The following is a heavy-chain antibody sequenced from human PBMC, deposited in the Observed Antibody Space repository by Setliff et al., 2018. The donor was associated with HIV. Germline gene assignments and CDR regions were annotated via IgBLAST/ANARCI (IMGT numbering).Heavy chain of an antibody. CDR2: IYHRGST. CDR3: ARSFGNVNSRLGN. V-gene: IGHV4-39*01. CDR1: GASITTDTYY. J-gene: IGHJ4*02. D-gene: IGHD1-20*01. Sequence: SETLSLTCTVSGASITTDTYYWAWIRQPPGKGLEWIGSIYHRGSTHHNPSLKSRVTFSVDTSKNQFSLKLSSVTAADTAVYYCARSFGNVNSRLGNWGQGTLVTVSA.